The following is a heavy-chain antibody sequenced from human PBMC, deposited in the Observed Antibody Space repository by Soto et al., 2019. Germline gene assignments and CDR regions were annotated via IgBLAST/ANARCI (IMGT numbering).Heavy chain of an antibody. CDR2: ISYDGSNK. V-gene: IGHV3-30*03. Sequence: QVQLVESGGGVVQPGRSLRLSCAASGFTFSSYGMHWVRQAPGKGLEWVAVISYDGSNKYYADSVKGRFTISRDNSKTTLYLQMNSLRAEDTAVYYCARQPASLLYLNYYMDVWGKGTTVTVSS. CDR1: GFTFSSYG. CDR3: ARQPASLLYLNYYMDV. J-gene: IGHJ6*03. D-gene: IGHD2-8*01.